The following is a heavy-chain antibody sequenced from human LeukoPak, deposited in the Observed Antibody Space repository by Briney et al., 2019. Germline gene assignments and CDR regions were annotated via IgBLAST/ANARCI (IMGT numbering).Heavy chain of an antibody. CDR3: ARDRPATENWYLDL. J-gene: IGHJ2*01. CDR1: GGSMSDYY. CDR2: FYSSGST. V-gene: IGHV4-4*07. D-gene: IGHD1-26*01. Sequence: SETLSLTCTVSGGSMSDYYWSWIRQPAGKGLEWIGRFYSSGSTNYNPSLKSRVTISVDTSKSQFSLKLSSVTAADTAVYYCARDRPATENWYLDLWGSGTLVTVSS.